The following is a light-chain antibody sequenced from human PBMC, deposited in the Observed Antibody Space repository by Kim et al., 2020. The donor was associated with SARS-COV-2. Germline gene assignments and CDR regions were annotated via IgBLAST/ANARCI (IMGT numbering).Light chain of an antibody. Sequence: GQRDTSSGSGSNSNIGSNDLYGYQHLPGTAPKLLIYSNNQRPSGVPDRFSGSKSGTSASLAISGLRSEDEADYYCATWDDSLSGPVFGGGTQLTVL. CDR1: NSNIGSND. J-gene: IGLJ2*01. CDR2: SNN. CDR3: ATWDDSLSGPV. V-gene: IGLV1-47*02.